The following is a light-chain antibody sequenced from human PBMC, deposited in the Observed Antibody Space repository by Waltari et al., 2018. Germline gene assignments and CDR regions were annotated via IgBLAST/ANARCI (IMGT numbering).Light chain of an antibody. Sequence: DIVMTQSPDSLAVSLGERASINCKSSQSVLYSSNNKNYLAWYQHKPGQPPKLRIYWASSRESGVPDRFSGSGSGTDFTLTISSLQAEDVAIYYCQQYYSTPLTFGGGTKVEIK. CDR1: QSVLYSSNNKNY. CDR3: QQYYSTPLT. J-gene: IGKJ4*01. CDR2: WAS. V-gene: IGKV4-1*01.